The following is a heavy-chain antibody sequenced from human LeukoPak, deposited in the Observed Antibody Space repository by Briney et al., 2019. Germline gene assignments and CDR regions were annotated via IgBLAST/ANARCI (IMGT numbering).Heavy chain of an antibody. V-gene: IGHV4-4*02. CDR2: VHQSGST. CDR1: GGSIRTHKW. J-gene: IGHJ6*03. D-gene: IGHD3-3*01. Sequence: PSETLSLTCVVSGGSIRTHKWWSWVRQPPGKGLEWIGEVHQSGSTNYNPSLKSRVTISVDTSKNQFSLKLSSVTAADTAVYYCARVEAGPYDFWSGYWYYYYYMDVWGKGTTVTVSS. CDR3: ARVEAGPYDFWSGYWYYYYYMDV.